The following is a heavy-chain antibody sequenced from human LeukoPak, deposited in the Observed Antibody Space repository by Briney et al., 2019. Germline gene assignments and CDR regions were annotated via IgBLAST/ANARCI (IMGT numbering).Heavy chain of an antibody. D-gene: IGHD3-3*01. Sequence: GASVKVSCKASGGTFSSYAISWVRQAPGQGLEWMGGIIPIFGTANYAQKFQGRVTITADESTSTAYMELSSLRSEDTAVYYCATSPTYYDSTTPYYYYGMDVWGQGTTVTVSS. CDR2: IIPIFGTA. CDR3: ATSPTYYDSTTPYYYYGMDV. CDR1: GGTFSSYA. V-gene: IGHV1-69*13. J-gene: IGHJ6*02.